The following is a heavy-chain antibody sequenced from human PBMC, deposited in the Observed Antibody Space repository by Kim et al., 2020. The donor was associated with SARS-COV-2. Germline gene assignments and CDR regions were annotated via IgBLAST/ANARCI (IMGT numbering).Heavy chain of an antibody. D-gene: IGHD3-3*01. CDR3: ASDSYYDFWSGYFPSFDN. V-gene: IGHV3-30*01. J-gene: IGHJ4*02. Sequence: VKGRFTISRDNSKNTLDLQMNSLRAEDTAIYYCASDSYYDFWSGYFPSFDNWGQGTLVTVSS.